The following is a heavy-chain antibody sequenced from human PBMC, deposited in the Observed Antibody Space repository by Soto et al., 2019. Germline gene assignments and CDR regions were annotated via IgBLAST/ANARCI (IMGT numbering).Heavy chain of an antibody. J-gene: IGHJ6*02. CDR2: INPNSGGT. D-gene: IGHD4-17*01. CDR1: GYTFTGYY. CDR3: ARDRGTVTTTDYGMDV. Sequence: GASVKVSCKASGYTFTGYYMHWVRQAPGQGLEWMGWINPNSGGTNYAQKFQGWVTMTRDTSISTAYMELSRLRSDDTAVYYCARDRGTVTTTDYGMDVWGQGTTVTVSS. V-gene: IGHV1-2*04.